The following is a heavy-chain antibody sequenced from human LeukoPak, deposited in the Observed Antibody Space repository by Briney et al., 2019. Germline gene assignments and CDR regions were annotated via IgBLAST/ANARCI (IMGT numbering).Heavy chain of an antibody. Sequence: ASVKVSCKASGYTFTSYYMHWVRQAPGQGLEWMGIINPSGGSTSYAQKFQGRVTMTRDMSTSTVYMELSSLRSEDTAVYYCARDGGKTYYYDSSGQHYYMDVWGKGTTVTVSS. CDR2: INPSGGST. CDR1: GYTFTSYY. J-gene: IGHJ6*03. V-gene: IGHV1-46*01. D-gene: IGHD3-22*01. CDR3: ARDGGKTYYYDSSGQHYYMDV.